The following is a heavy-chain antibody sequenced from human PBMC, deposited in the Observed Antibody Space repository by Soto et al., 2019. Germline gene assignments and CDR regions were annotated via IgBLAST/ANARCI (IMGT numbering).Heavy chain of an antibody. D-gene: IGHD1-26*01. Sequence: QVQLVQSGAEVKKPGASVKLSCMASGYTFSSYAMHWVRQAPGQSFEWMGWINGGNGDTRYSQKFQGRVTLTRDTSASTVYMEVSNLKSEDTAVYHCARGAHRALDYWGQGTLVTVSS. CDR2: INGGNGDT. CDR1: GYTFSSYA. J-gene: IGHJ4*02. V-gene: IGHV1-3*01. CDR3: ARGAHRALDY.